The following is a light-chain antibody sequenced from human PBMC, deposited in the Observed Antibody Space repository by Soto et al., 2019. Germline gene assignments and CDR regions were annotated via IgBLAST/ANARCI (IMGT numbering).Light chain of an antibody. V-gene: IGKV3D-20*02. CDR2: ATS. Sequence: EFVLTQSPDTLSLSPGERATLSCRASQSVSARYVAWYQQKPGQPPRLLIYATSSRATGIPDRFSGRGSGTDFTLTISNLEPEDFAVYYCQQRDKWPPYTFGQGTKLEIK. CDR1: QSVSARY. J-gene: IGKJ2*01. CDR3: QQRDKWPPYT.